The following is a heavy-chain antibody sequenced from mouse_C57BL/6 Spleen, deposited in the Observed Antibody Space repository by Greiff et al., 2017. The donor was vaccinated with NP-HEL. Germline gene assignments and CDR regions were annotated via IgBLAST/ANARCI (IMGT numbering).Heavy chain of an antibody. J-gene: IGHJ2*01. CDR2: IDPENGDT. CDR3: IATVVAHFDY. CDR1: GFNIKDDY. Sequence: EVQLVESGAELVRPGASVKLSCTASGFNIKDDYMHWVKQRPEQGLEWIGWIDPENGDTEYASKFQGKATITADTSSNTAYLQLSSLTSEATAVYYCIATVVAHFDYWGQGTTLTVSS. V-gene: IGHV14-4*01. D-gene: IGHD1-1*01.